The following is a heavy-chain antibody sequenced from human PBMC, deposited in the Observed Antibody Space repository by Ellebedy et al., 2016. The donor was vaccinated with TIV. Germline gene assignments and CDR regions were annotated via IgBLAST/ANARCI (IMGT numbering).Heavy chain of an antibody. J-gene: IGHJ6*02. V-gene: IGHV1-46*04. D-gene: IGHD2-15*01. CDR3: ARDVRVVVVVAATPSAVYYYYGMDV. CDR1: GYTFTSYY. Sequence: AASVKVSCKASGYTFTSYYMHWVRQAPGQGLEWMGIINPSGGSTSYAQKLQGRVTMTRDTSTSTAYMELSSLRSEDTAVYYCARDVRVVVVVAATPSAVYYYYGMDVWGQGTTVTVSS. CDR2: INPSGGST.